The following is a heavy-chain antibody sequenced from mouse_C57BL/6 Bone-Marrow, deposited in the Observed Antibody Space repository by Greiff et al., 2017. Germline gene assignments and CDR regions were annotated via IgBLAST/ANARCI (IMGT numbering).Heavy chain of an antibody. Sequence: QVQLQQPGAELVKPGASVKLSCKASGYTFTSYWMHWVKQRPGRGLEWIGRIDPTNGGTKYNEKFKSKATLTVDKPSSTAYMQLSSLTSEDSAVYYCARLGYYCSYGFADWGKGILGTVAA. V-gene: IGHV1-72*01. J-gene: IGHJ3*01. CDR3: ARLGYYCSYGFAD. D-gene: IGHD2-1*01. CDR1: GYTFTSYW. CDR2: IDPTNGGT.